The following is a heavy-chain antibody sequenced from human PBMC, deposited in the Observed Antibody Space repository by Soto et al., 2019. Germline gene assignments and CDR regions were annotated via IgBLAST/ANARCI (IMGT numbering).Heavy chain of an antibody. CDR1: GGTFSSYA. Sequence: ASVKVSCKASGGTFSSYAISWVRQAPGQGLEWMGGIIPIFGTANYAQKFQGRVTITADESTSTAYMELSSLRSEDTAVYYCARAVGATPGDYYYGMDVWGQGTTVTVSS. CDR3: ARAVGATPGDYYYGMDV. V-gene: IGHV1-69*13. CDR2: IIPIFGTA. D-gene: IGHD1-26*01. J-gene: IGHJ6*02.